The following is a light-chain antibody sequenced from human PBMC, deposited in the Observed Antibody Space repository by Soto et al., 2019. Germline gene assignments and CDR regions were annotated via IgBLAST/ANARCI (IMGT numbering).Light chain of an antibody. CDR3: QQYGSSLYT. CDR2: DAS. CDR1: LSVTSNY. Sequence: EIVLTQSPDTLSLSPGERATLSCRASLSVTSNYLAWYQQIPGQAPRLLIYDASRRATGIPDRFSGSGSGTDFTLIISRLEPEDFAVYYCQQYGSSLYTFGQGTKLEIK. J-gene: IGKJ2*01. V-gene: IGKV3-20*01.